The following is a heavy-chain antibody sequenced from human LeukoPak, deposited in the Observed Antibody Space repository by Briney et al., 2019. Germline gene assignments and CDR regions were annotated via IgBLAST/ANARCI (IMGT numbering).Heavy chain of an antibody. D-gene: IGHD3-22*01. V-gene: IGHV1-69*13. Sequence: SVKVSCKASGGTFISYAISWARQAPGQGLEWMGGIIPIFGTANYAQKFQGRVTITADESTSTAYMELSSLRSEDTAVYYCARAHYYDSSGYEGKDYWGQGTLVTVSS. CDR1: GGTFISYA. J-gene: IGHJ4*02. CDR2: IIPIFGTA. CDR3: ARAHYYDSSGYEGKDY.